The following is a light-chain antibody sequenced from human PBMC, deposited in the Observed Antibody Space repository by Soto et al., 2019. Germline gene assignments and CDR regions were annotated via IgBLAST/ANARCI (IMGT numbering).Light chain of an antibody. CDR2: DVS. V-gene: IGLV2-14*01. Sequence: QSVLTQPASVSGSPGQSITISCTGTSSVVGRYNYVSWYRQHPGRAPKLMIYDVSNRPSGVSNRFSGSKSGNTASLTISGLQAEDEADYYCSSYTRSSTYVFGAGTKVTVL. CDR1: SSVVGRYNY. CDR3: SSYTRSSTYV. J-gene: IGLJ1*01.